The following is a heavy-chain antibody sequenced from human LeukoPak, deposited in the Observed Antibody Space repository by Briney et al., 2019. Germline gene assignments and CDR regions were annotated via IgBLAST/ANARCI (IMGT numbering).Heavy chain of an antibody. D-gene: IGHD3-3*01. CDR1: GGSFSGYY. CDR3: ARVASPYYDFWSGYYSSGFYGMDV. J-gene: IGHJ6*02. V-gene: IGHV4-34*01. Sequence: SETLSLTCAVYGGSFSGYYWSWIRQPPGKGLEWIGEINHSGSTNYNPSLKSRVTISVDTSKNQFSLKLSSVTAADTAVYYCARVASPYYDFWSGYYSSGFYGMDVWGQGTTVTVSS. CDR2: INHSGST.